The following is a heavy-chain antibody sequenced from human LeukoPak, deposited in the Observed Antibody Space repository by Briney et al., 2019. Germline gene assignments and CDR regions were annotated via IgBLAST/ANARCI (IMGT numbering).Heavy chain of an antibody. CDR2: ISVSGGST. CDR1: GFTFSSYE. CDR3: AKEPLPGY. Sequence: QSGGSLRLSCAASGFTFSSYEMNWVRQAPGKGLEWVSTISVSGGSTYYTDSVKGRFTISRDNSKNTLYLRMNSLRAEDTAVYYCAKEPLPGYWGQGTLVTVSS. J-gene: IGHJ4*02. V-gene: IGHV3-23*01.